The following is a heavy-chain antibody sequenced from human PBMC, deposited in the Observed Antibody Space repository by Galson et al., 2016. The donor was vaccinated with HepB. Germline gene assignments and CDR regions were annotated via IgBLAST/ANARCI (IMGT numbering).Heavy chain of an antibody. J-gene: IGHJ4*02. CDR3: ARRSYYDFWSGFWFDY. D-gene: IGHD3-3*01. CDR2: IYYSGSA. Sequence: ETLSLTCTVSGGSISSSSYYWGWIRQPPGKGLEWIGSIYYSGSAYYNSSLKSRVTIFVDTSKNQFSLKLSSVTAADTAVYYCARRSYYDFWSGFWFDYWGQGTLVTVSS. CDR1: GGSISSSSYY. V-gene: IGHV4-39*01.